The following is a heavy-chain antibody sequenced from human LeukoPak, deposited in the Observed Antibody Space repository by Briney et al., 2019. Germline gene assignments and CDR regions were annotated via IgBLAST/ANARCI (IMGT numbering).Heavy chain of an antibody. CDR2: INTDGSST. J-gene: IGHJ4*02. D-gene: IGHD3-3*01. V-gene: IGHV3-74*01. CDR1: GFTFSAYW. CDR3: ARAYDFWSGPGGY. Sequence: GGSLRLSCAASGFTFSAYWMHWVRQAPGKGLVWVSRINTDGSSTNYADSVKGRFTISRDNAKNTLYLQMNSLRAEDTAVYYCARAYDFWSGPGGYWGQGTLVTVSS.